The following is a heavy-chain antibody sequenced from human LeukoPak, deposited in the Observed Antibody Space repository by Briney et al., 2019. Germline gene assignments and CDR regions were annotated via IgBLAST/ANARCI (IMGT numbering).Heavy chain of an antibody. CDR3: ARDRYYGSGSYYNRGDY. D-gene: IGHD3-10*01. CDR2: IIPIFGTA. Sequence: SVKVSCKASGGTFSSYAISWVRQAPGQGLEWMGGIIPIFGTANYAQRFQGRVTITADESTSTAYMELSSLRSEDTAVYYCARDRYYGSGSYYNRGDYWGQGTLVTVSS. J-gene: IGHJ4*02. V-gene: IGHV1-69*13. CDR1: GGTFSSYA.